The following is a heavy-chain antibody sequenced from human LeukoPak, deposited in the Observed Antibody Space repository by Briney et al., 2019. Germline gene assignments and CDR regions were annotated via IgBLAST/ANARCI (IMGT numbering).Heavy chain of an antibody. Sequence: GGSLRLSCAASGFTFRSYAIYWVRQAPGKGLEWVSGISGSGGDTYFADSVKGRFTISRDNSKNTVFLLMDSLRAEDTAVYYCAKTTAGYSSGRYPGWPVDYWGQGALVTVSS. J-gene: IGHJ4*02. D-gene: IGHD6-19*01. CDR1: GFTFRSYA. V-gene: IGHV3-23*01. CDR3: AKTTAGYSSGRYPGWPVDY. CDR2: ISGSGGDT.